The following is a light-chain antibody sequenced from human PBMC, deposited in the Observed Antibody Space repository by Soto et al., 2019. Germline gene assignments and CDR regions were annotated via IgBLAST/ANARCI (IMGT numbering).Light chain of an antibody. Sequence: AIQLTQSPSSLSASVGDRVTITCRASQGISSALAWYQQKPGKAPKLLIYDASSLESGVPSRFSGSGSGTDFTLTLSSRQPEDFATYYCQQCNSYPQTFGGGTKVEIK. V-gene: IGKV1-13*02. CDR1: QGISSA. CDR2: DAS. J-gene: IGKJ4*01. CDR3: QQCNSYPQT.